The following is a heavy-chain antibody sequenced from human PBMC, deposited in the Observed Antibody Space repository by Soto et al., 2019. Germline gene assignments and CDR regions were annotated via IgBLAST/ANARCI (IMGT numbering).Heavy chain of an antibody. J-gene: IGHJ5*02. CDR3: ARGGCSSTSCYFLDWFDP. Sequence: ASVKVSCKASGYTFTSYGISWVRQAPGQGLEWMGRISAYNGNTNYAQKLQGRVTMTTDTSTSTAYMELRSLRSDDTAVYYCARGGCSSTSCYFLDWFDPWGQGTLVTVSS. CDR1: GYTFTSYG. V-gene: IGHV1-18*01. CDR2: ISAYNGNT. D-gene: IGHD2-2*01.